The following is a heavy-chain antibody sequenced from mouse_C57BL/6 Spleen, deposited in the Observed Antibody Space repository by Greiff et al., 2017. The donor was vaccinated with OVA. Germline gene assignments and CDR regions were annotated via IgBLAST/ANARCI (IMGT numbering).Heavy chain of an antibody. CDR2: ISSGSSTI. J-gene: IGHJ1*03. CDR3: ARRYEYWYFDV. Sequence: EVQLQESGGGLVKPGGSLKLSCAASGFTFSDYGMHWVRQAPEKGLEWVAYISSGSSTIYYADTVKGRFTISRDNAKNTLFLQMTSLRSEDTAMYYCARRYEYWYFDVWGTGTTVTVSS. V-gene: IGHV5-17*01. D-gene: IGHD2-3*01. CDR1: GFTFSDYG.